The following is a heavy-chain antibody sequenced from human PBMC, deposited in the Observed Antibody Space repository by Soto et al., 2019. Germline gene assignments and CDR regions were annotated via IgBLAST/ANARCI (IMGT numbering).Heavy chain of an antibody. CDR1: GFSFSDHY. J-gene: IGHJ3*02. D-gene: IGHD3-22*01. CDR3: VRVRDYYDSRGYSTDAFDI. CDR2: TRNKAKSYST. V-gene: IGHV3-72*01. Sequence: EVQLVESGGGFVQPGGSLRLSCVVSGFSFSDHYMDWVRQAPEKRLEWVGRTRNKAKSYSTAYAASVKGRFTISRDDSRNSVYLQMDSLRTEDTAVYYCVRVRDYYDSRGYSTDAFDIWGQGSMVTVSS.